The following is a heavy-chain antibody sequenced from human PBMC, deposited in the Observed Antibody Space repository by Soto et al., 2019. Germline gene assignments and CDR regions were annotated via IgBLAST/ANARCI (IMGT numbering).Heavy chain of an antibody. Sequence: EVQLVESGGGLVQPGGSLRLSCAASGFSFSNYNMNWVRQAPGEGLEWLSYISSGGTTMLYADSVKGRFTISRDNAKNSLYLHMSSRRAEDTAVYYCAREHPNIYWGQGILVTVSS. CDR3: AREHPNIY. J-gene: IGHJ4*02. CDR1: GFSFSNYN. V-gene: IGHV3-48*01. CDR2: ISSGGTTM.